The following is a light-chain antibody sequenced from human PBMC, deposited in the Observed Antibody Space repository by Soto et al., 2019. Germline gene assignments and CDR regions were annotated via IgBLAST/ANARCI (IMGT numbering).Light chain of an antibody. Sequence: EIVLTQSPGTLSLSPGERATLSCRASQSVSSSYLAWYQQKPGQAPRLLIYGASSRATGIPDRFSGIGSGTDFTLTIRRLEPEDFAVYYCQQYGASPYTFGQGTKLETK. J-gene: IGKJ2*01. V-gene: IGKV3-20*01. CDR2: GAS. CDR3: QQYGASPYT. CDR1: QSVSSSY.